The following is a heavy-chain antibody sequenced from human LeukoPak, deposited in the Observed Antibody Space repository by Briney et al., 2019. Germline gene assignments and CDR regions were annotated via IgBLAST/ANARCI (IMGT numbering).Heavy chain of an antibody. CDR2: IRSKANSYAT. D-gene: IGHD6-19*01. J-gene: IGHJ3*02. Sequence: GSLRLSCAASGFTFNGSAMHWVRQASGKGLEWVGRIRSKANSYATAYAASVKGRFTISRDDSKNTAYLQMNSLKTEDTAVYYCTRSGWYPNDAFDIWGQGTMVTVSS. CDR3: TRSGWYPNDAFDI. V-gene: IGHV3-73*01. CDR1: GFTFNGSA.